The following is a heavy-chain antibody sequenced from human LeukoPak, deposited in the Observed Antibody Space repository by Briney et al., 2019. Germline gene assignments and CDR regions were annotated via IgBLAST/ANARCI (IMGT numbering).Heavy chain of an antibody. CDR2: ISPSGGST. J-gene: IGHJ6*03. CDR3: AANSGSYYFPYYYYYMDV. V-gene: IGHV1-46*01. CDR1: GYTFTSNY. D-gene: IGHD1-26*01. Sequence: ASVKVSCKAFGYTFTSNYMHWVRQAPGQGPEWMGVISPSGGSTTYAQKLQGRVTLTRDMSTSTDYLELSSLRAEDTAVYYCAANSGSYYFPYYYYYMDVWGKGTTVTISS.